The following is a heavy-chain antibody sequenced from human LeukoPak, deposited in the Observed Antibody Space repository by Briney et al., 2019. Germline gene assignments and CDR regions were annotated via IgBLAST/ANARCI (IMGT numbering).Heavy chain of an antibody. V-gene: IGHV1-69*13. D-gene: IGHD1-26*01. CDR2: ITPVFGTR. CDR3: ARDHWDGSFSRGDF. J-gene: IGHJ4*02. Sequence: SVKVSCKASGYTFTSYAINWVRQAPGQGLEWMGGITPVFGTRNSAQKFQGRVTITADESTSTAFMELSRLRSEDTAVYYCARDHWDGSFSRGDFWGQGTLVIVSS. CDR1: GYTFTSYA.